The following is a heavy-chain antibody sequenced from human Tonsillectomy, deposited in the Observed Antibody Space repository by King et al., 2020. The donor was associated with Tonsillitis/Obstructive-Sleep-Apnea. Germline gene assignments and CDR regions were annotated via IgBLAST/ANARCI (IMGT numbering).Heavy chain of an antibody. Sequence: VQLVESGGGLVQPGGSLRLSCAASGFTFSNYEMNWVRKAPGKGLEWVSYISSSGSTIYYADSVKGRFTISRDNARSSVYLQMNSLRADDTAVYYCARDVSGVGATPDYWGQGTLVTVSS. J-gene: IGHJ4*02. CDR3: ARDVSGVGATPDY. V-gene: IGHV3-48*03. CDR2: ISSSGSTI. D-gene: IGHD1-26*01. CDR1: GFTFSNYE.